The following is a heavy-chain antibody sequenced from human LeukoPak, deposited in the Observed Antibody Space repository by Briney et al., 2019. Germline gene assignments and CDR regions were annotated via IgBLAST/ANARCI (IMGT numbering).Heavy chain of an antibody. Sequence: SETLSLTCTVSGAPITRYFGNWIRQPPGKELEWIGYISSGGSTNYNPSLKSRVTISIDTSKNQFSLKLTSATAADTAVYYCAIGDDYKSTLFDYWGQGTLVTVSS. CDR1: GAPITRYF. J-gene: IGHJ4*02. D-gene: IGHD5-12*01. CDR3: AIGDDYKSTLFDY. V-gene: IGHV4-59*01. CDR2: ISSGGST.